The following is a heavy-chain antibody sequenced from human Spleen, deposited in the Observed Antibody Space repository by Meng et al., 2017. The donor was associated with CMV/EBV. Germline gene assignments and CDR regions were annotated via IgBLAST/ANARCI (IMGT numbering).Heavy chain of an antibody. CDR1: GFTFSDYY. Sequence: GGSLRLSCAASGFTFSDYYMSWIRQAPGKGLGWVSYISSSGSTIYYADSVKGRFTISRDNAKNSLYLQMNSLRAEDTAVYYCARGYNWNDYDYYYGMDVWGQGTTVTVSS. J-gene: IGHJ6*02. CDR2: ISSSGSTI. V-gene: IGHV3-11*01. D-gene: IGHD1-20*01. CDR3: ARGYNWNDYDYYYGMDV.